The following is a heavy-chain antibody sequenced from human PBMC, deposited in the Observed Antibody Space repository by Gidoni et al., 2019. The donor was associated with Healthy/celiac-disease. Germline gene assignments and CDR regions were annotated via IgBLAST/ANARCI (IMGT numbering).Heavy chain of an antibody. CDR2: ISSSSSYI. J-gene: IGHJ6*03. CDR3: ARGRSSSSEPIYYYYYMDV. Sequence: EVQLVEFGGGLVKPGGSLRLSCAASGLTFSRYIMTWVRQAPGKGLEWVSSISSSSSYIYYADSVKGRFTISRDNAKNSLYLQMNSLRAEDTAVYYCARGRSSSSEPIYYYYYMDVWGKGTTVTVSS. D-gene: IGHD6-6*01. CDR1: GLTFSRYI. V-gene: IGHV3-21*01.